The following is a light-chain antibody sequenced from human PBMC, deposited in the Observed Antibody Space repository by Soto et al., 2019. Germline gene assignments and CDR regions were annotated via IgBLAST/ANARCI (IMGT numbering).Light chain of an antibody. CDR1: SSDVGSYNL. Sequence: QSVLTQPASVSGSPGQSITISCTGTSSDVGSYNLVSWYQQQPGKAPKVMIYEGSKRPSGVSNRFSGSKSGKTASLTISGLQAEDEADYYCCSYAGSSTLVFGGGTKVTVL. V-gene: IGLV2-23*01. CDR2: EGS. CDR3: CSYAGSSTLV. J-gene: IGLJ2*01.